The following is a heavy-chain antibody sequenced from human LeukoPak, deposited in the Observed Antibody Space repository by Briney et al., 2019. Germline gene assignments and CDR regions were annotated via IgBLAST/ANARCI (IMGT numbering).Heavy chain of an antibody. J-gene: IGHJ5*02. CDR1: GFTFSSYG. CDR3: ARDQQKVVVPSASWFDP. V-gene: IGHV3-33*01. D-gene: IGHD2-2*01. CDR2: IWYDGSNK. Sequence: GRSLRLSCAASGFTFSSYGMHWVRQAPGKGLEWVAVIWYDGSNKYYADSVKGRFTISRDNAKNSLYLQMNSLRAEDTAVYYCARDQQKVVVPSASWFDPWGQGTLVTVSS.